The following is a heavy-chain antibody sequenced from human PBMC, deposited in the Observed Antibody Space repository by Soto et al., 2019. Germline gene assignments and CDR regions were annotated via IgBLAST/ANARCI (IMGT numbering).Heavy chain of an antibody. D-gene: IGHD1-26*01. CDR1: GGSISSSFYY. Sequence: QLQLQESGPGLVKPSETLSLTCTVSGGSISSSFYYWGWIRQPPGKGLEWIGTIYYSGSTYYNPSLKSRVTISIDTSKNQFSLKRSSVTAADTAVYYCARRGGTSNFDYWGQGTLVTVSS. CDR3: ARRGGTSNFDY. J-gene: IGHJ4*02. V-gene: IGHV4-39*01. CDR2: IYYSGST.